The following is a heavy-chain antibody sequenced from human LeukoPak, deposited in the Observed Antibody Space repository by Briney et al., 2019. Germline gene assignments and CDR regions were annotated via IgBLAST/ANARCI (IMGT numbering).Heavy chain of an antibody. D-gene: IGHD3-22*01. J-gene: IGHJ4*02. CDR1: GGSFSGYY. CDR2: INHSGGT. V-gene: IGHV4-34*01. CDR3: ARVNSGSSGSYYFDY. Sequence: PSETLSLTCAVYGGSFSGYYWSWIRQPPGKGLEWIGEINHSGGTNYNPSLKSRVTISVDTSKNQFSLKLSSVTAADTAVYYCARVNSGSSGSYYFDYWGQGTLVTVSS.